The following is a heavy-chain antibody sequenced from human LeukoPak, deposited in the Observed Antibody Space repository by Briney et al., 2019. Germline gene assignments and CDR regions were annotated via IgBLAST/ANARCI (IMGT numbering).Heavy chain of an antibody. CDR1: GYTFTSYA. Sequence: ASVKVSCKASGYTFTSYAMNWVRQAPGQGLEWMGWINTNTGNPTYAQGFTERFVFSLDTSVSTACLQISSLKAEDTAVYYCARGKRYSSGWNLIENFDYWGQGTLVTVSS. CDR2: INTNTGNP. CDR3: ARGKRYSSGWNLIENFDY. J-gene: IGHJ4*02. V-gene: IGHV7-4-1*02. D-gene: IGHD6-19*01.